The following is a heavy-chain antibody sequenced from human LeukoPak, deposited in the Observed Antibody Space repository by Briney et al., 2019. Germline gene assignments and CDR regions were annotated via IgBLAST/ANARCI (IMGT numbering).Heavy chain of an antibody. CDR3: AELGVTMIGGV. CDR2: ISSSGSTI. CDR1: GFTFSSYE. J-gene: IGHJ4*02. V-gene: IGHV3-48*03. D-gene: IGHD3-10*02. Sequence: GGSLRLSCAASGFTFSSYEMNWVRQAPGKGLEWVSYISSSGSTIYYADSVKGRFTISRDNAKNSLYLQMNSLRAEDTAVYYCAELGVTMIGGVWGQGTLVTVSS.